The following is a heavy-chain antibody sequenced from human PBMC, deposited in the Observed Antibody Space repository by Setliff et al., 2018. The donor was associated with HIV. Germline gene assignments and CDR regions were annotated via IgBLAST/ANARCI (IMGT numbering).Heavy chain of an antibody. J-gene: IGHJ4*02. CDR3: AKDEGSGSFPNFDY. V-gene: IGHV3-23*01. D-gene: IGHD3-10*01. CDR1: GFTFSSYT. Sequence: GGSLRLSCVASGFTFSSYTMSWVRQAPGKGLEWVSVVDGSGFNPYYADSVKGRFTISRDNSKNTVYLQMTSLRADDTAVYYCAKDEGSGSFPNFDYWGQGTQVTVSS. CDR2: VDGSGFNP.